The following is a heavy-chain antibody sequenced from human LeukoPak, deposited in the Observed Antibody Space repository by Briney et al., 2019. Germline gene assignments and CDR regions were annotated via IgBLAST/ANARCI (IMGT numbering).Heavy chain of an antibody. CDR1: GGSISSGGYS. Sequence: SETLSLTCAVSGGSISSGGYSWSWIRQPPGKGLEWIGYIYHSGSTYYNPSLKSRVTISVDRSKNQFSLKLSSVTAADTAVYFCARGTAVAGTWGQGTLVTVSS. CDR2: IYHSGST. J-gene: IGHJ5*02. D-gene: IGHD6-19*01. CDR3: ARGTAVAGT. V-gene: IGHV4-30-2*01.